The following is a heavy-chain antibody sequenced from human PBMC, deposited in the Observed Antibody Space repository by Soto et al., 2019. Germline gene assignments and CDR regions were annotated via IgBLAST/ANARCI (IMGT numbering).Heavy chain of an antibody. CDR2: INHSGST. J-gene: IGHJ5*02. CDR3: AERRIFGVVIGFDP. D-gene: IGHD3-3*01. CDR1: GGSFSGYY. Sequence: SETLSLTCAVYGGSFSGYYWSWIRQPPGKGLEWIGEINHSGSTNYNPSLKSRVTISVDTSKNQFSLKLSSVTAADTAVYYCAERRIFGVVIGFDPWGQGTLVTVSS. V-gene: IGHV4-34*01.